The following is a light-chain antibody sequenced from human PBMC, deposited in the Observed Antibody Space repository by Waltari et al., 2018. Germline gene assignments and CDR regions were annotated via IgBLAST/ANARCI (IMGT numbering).Light chain of an antibody. CDR1: SSDVGGYHY. J-gene: IGLJ3*02. Sequence: QSALTPPASVTGSPGQSITIPCTGTSSDVGGYHYVSCYQQHPGKAPKLMIYDVSNRPSGVSNRFSGSKSGNTASLTISGLQAEDEADYYCSSYTSSSTWVFGGGTKLTVL. CDR2: DVS. V-gene: IGLV2-14*01. CDR3: SSYTSSSTWV.